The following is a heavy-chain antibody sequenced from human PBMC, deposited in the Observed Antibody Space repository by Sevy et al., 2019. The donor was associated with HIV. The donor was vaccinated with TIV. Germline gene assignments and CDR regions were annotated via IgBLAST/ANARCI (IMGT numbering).Heavy chain of an antibody. V-gene: IGHV3-33*01. Sequence: GGSLRLSCAATGFTFGNYAMHWFRQAPGKGREWVAIIGFDGGYQYHGDSVKGRFTISRDNSKNTRYLQMNNVRVEDTAVYYCARGGYYYDNAAYYALDSWGQGTLVTVSS. D-gene: IGHD3-22*01. CDR2: IGFDGGYQ. J-gene: IGHJ4*02. CDR1: GFTFGNYA. CDR3: ARGGYYYDNAAYYALDS.